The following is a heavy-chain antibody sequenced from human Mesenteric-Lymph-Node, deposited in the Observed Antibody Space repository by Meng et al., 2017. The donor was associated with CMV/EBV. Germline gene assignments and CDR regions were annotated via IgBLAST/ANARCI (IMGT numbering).Heavy chain of an antibody. V-gene: IGHV3-30*02. CDR1: GFTFSTHD. CDR3: ARDHSWSYYGMDV. Sequence: GGSLRLSCTASGFTFSTHDIHWVRQAPGKGLEWVTFVRYDGKDNYFTDSVKGRFTISRDNSKNTVYLQMNSLRPEDTAVYYCARDHSWSYYGMDVWGQGTTVTVSS. J-gene: IGHJ6*02. CDR2: VRYDGKDN.